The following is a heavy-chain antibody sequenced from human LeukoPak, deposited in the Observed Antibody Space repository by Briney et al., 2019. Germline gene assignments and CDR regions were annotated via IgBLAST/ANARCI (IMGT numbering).Heavy chain of an antibody. D-gene: IGHD6-19*01. CDR1: GYTFTGYY. V-gene: IGHV1-2*02. J-gene: IGHJ4*02. Sequence: ASVKVSCKASGYTFTGYYMHWVRQAPGQGLEWMGWINPNSGGTNYAQKFQGRVTMTSDTSISTAYMELSRLRSDDTAVYYCARVPRRIAVAGTYFDYWGQGTLVTVSS. CDR3: ARVPRRIAVAGTYFDY. CDR2: INPNSGGT.